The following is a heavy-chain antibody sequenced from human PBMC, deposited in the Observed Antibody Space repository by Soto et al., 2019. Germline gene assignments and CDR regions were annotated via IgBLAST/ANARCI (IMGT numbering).Heavy chain of an antibody. D-gene: IGHD4-17*01. Sequence: SETLSLTCAVYGGSFSGYYWSWIRQPPGKGLEWIGEINHSGSTNYNPSLKSRVTISVDTSKNQFSLKLSSVTAADTAVYYCARDRLRKLDYWGQGTLVTVSS. CDR1: GGSFSGYY. CDR3: ARDRLRKLDY. CDR2: INHSGST. V-gene: IGHV4-34*01. J-gene: IGHJ4*02.